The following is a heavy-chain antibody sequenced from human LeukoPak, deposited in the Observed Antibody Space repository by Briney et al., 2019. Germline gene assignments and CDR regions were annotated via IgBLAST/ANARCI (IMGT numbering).Heavy chain of an antibody. Sequence: PGRSLRLSCAASGFTFSSYAMHWVRQAPGKGLEWVAVISYDGSNKYYADSVKGRFTISRDNSKNTLYLQMNSLRAEDTAVYYCARGDPERYYYGAPAGYWGQGTLVTVSS. V-gene: IGHV3-30-3*01. D-gene: IGHD3-10*01. J-gene: IGHJ4*02. CDR2: ISYDGSNK. CDR1: GFTFSSYA. CDR3: ARGDPERYYYGAPAGY.